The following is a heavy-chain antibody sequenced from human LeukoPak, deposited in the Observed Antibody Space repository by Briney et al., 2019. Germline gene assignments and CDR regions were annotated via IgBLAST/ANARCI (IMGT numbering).Heavy chain of an antibody. D-gene: IGHD3-3*01. J-gene: IGHJ5*02. Sequence: SETLSLTCTVSGGSISSYYWSWIRQPAGKGLEWIGRIYTSGSTNYNPSLKSRVTISVDTSKNQFSLKLSSVTAADTAVYYCAREGGEGIFWSGYYTHWFDPWGQGTLVTVSS. CDR1: GGSISSYY. V-gene: IGHV4-4*07. CDR3: AREGGEGIFWSGYYTHWFDP. CDR2: IYTSGST.